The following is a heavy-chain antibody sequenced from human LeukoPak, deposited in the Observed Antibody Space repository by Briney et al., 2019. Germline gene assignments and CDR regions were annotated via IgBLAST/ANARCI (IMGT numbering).Heavy chain of an antibody. CDR2: IKQDGSEK. D-gene: IGHD3-22*01. CDR1: GFTLSSYW. CDR3: ARDPTTTIH. J-gene: IGHJ6*02. Sequence: PGGSLRLSCAASGFTLSSYWMRWVRQAPGKGLEWVANIKQDGSEKYYADSVKGRFTTSRDNAKNSLYLQMNSLRAEDTAVYYCARDPTTTIHWGQRTTVTVSS. V-gene: IGHV3-7*01.